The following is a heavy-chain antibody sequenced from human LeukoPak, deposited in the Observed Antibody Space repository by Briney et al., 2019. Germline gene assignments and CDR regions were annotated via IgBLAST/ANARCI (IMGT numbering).Heavy chain of an antibody. CDR1: GFTFNTYS. CDR3: AGHPAEMNTL. D-gene: IGHD5-24*01. V-gene: IGHV3-21*01. CDR2: ISSSGNYI. Sequence: GGSLRLSCAASGFTFNTYSMNWVRQAPGKGLEWVSSISSSGNYIYYADSMRGRFTISRDNAKNSVYLQMSSLRAEDTAVYYCAGHPAEMNTLWGQGTLVTVSS. J-gene: IGHJ4*02.